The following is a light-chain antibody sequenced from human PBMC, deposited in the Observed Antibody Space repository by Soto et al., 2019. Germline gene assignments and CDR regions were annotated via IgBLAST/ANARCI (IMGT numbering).Light chain of an antibody. Sequence: EIVITQSPATLSVSPGESATLSCRASQSVSGNLAWYQQKRGQAPRLLIYGASTRATDIPPRFSGSGSGTEFTLTISSLQSEDFALYYCQQYNNWPRTFGQGTKVEVK. CDR1: QSVSGN. V-gene: IGKV3-15*01. J-gene: IGKJ1*01. CDR2: GAS. CDR3: QQYNNWPRT.